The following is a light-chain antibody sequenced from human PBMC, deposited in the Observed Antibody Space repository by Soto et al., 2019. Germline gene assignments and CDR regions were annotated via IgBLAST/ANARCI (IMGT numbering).Light chain of an antibody. CDR3: QQYGSSPT. CDR1: QSVSNF. Sequence: EIVLTQPPGTLSLSPGERATLTFRASQSVSNFLAWYQHKPGQAPRLLIYGASSRATGIPDRFSGSGPGTDFTLTISRLEPEDFAVYYCQQYGSSPTFGQGTKVDIK. J-gene: IGKJ1*01. V-gene: IGKV3-20*01. CDR2: GAS.